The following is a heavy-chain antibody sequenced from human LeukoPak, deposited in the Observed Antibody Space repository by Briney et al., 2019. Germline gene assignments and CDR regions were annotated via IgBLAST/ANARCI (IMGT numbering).Heavy chain of an antibody. CDR3: ARDLGGCTNGLCSYYFDY. V-gene: IGHV3-33*07. J-gene: IGHJ4*02. Sequence: HSGTSLRLSCVASGFSFGGYGMYWVRQAPGKGLEWVAVIWYNGKNKYYSDSVKGRFTISRDTSKNTLYLQMNSLRAEDTAVYYCARDLGGCTNGLCSYYFDYWGQGTLVTVSS. CDR2: IWYNGKNK. D-gene: IGHD2-8*01. CDR1: GFSFGGYG.